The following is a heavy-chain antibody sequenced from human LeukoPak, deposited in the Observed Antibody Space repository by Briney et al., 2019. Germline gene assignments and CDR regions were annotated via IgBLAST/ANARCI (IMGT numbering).Heavy chain of an antibody. J-gene: IGHJ4*02. D-gene: IGHD6-19*01. CDR2: ISGSGDST. CDR3: AKESIAVAGTFFGH. Sequence: GGSLRLSCAASGLTFSSYAMSWVRQAPGKGLEWVSAISGSGDSTNYADSAKGRFTISRDNSKNTLYLQMNSLRAEDTAVYYCAKESIAVAGTFFGHWGQGTLVTASS. V-gene: IGHV3-23*01. CDR1: GLTFSSYA.